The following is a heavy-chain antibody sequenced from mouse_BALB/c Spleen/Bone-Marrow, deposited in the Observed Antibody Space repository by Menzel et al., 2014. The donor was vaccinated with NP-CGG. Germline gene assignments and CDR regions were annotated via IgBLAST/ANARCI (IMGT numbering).Heavy chain of an antibody. CDR2: IYPGDGDT. V-gene: IGHV1-87*01. CDR3: ARGHYAGPLDY. Sequence: VQLQESGAELARPGASVKLSCKASGYTFTSYWMQWLKQRPGQGLEWIGAIYPGDGDTRYTQKFKGKATLTADKSSSIAYMQLSSLASEDSAVYYCARGHYAGPLDYWGQGTSVTASS. CDR1: GYTFTSYW. D-gene: IGHD1-2*01. J-gene: IGHJ4*01.